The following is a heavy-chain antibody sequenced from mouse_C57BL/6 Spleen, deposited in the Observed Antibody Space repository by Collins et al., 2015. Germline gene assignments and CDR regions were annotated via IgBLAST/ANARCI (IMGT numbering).Heavy chain of an antibody. CDR3: AREGNYDYDGGAWFAY. V-gene: IGHV1-80*01. D-gene: IGHD2-4*01. CDR2: IYPGDGDT. Sequence: QVQLQQSGAELVKPGASVKISCKASGYAFSSYWMNWVKQRPGKGLEWIGQIYPGDGDTNYNGKFKGKATLTADKSSSTAYMQLSSLTSEDSAVYFCAREGNYDYDGGAWFAYWGQGTLVTVSA. J-gene: IGHJ3*01. CDR1: GYAFSSYW.